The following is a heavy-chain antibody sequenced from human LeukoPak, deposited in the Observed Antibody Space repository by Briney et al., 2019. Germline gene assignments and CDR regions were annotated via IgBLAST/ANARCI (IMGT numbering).Heavy chain of an antibody. CDR3: ASFYGSVRHRTFSFDI. J-gene: IGHJ3*02. Sequence: NSSETLFLTCTVSGGSISSYYWSWLRQPPGKGLEWIGYIYYSGSTNYNPSLKSRVTISVDTSKNQFSLKLSSVTAADTAVYYCASFYGSVRHRTFSFDIWGQGTMVTVSS. CDR1: GGSISSYY. CDR2: IYYSGST. V-gene: IGHV4-59*01. D-gene: IGHD3-10*01.